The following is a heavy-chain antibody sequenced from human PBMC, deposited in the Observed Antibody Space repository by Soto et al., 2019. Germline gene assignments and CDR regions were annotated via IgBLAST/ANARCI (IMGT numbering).Heavy chain of an antibody. CDR3: ARVMTKDYYYGMDV. CDR1: GGSISSGGYY. CDR2: IYYSGST. J-gene: IGHJ6*02. Sequence: PSETLSLTCTVSGGSISSGGYYWSWIRQHPGKGLEWIGYIYYSGSTYYNPSLKSRVTISVDTSKNQFSLKLSSVTAADTAVYYCARVMTKDYYYGMDVWGQGTTVTVSS. D-gene: IGHD4-17*01. V-gene: IGHV4-31*03.